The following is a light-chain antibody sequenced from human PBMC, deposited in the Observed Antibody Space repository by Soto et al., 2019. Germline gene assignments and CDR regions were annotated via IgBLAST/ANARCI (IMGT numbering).Light chain of an antibody. CDR3: QQADSFPLT. J-gene: IGKJ4*01. Sequence: DIQMTQSPSSVSASIGETVTITCRASQDISTLLAWYQQKPGKAPKLLIYGASTLESGVPSRFSGRGSGTDFTLTISSLQPEDFATSFCQQADSFPLTFGGGTKVEMK. V-gene: IGKV1D-12*01. CDR2: GAS. CDR1: QDISTL.